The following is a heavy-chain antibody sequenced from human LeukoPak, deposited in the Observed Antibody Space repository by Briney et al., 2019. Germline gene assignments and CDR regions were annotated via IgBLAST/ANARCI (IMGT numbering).Heavy chain of an antibody. CDR3: ARESQDSSASGSSKASDGMDV. V-gene: IGHV5-10-1*01. CDR2: IDPSDSYT. J-gene: IGHJ6*02. Sequence: KPGESLKISCKGSGYSFSTNWIGWVRQMPGKGLEWMGRIDPSDSYTNYSPSFQGHVTISADKSISTAYLQWSSLKASDTAMYYCARESQDSSASGSSKASDGMDVWGQGTTVTVSS. D-gene: IGHD3-10*01. CDR1: GYSFSTNW.